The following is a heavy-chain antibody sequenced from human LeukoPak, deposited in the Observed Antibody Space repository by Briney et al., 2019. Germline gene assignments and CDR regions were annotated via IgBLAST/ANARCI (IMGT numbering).Heavy chain of an antibody. CDR2: ISSSSSYI. V-gene: IGHV3-21*01. J-gene: IGHJ4*02. CDR3: ARGIEYSSSFDY. D-gene: IGHD6-6*01. Sequence: GGSLRLSCAASGFTFSSDSMNWVRQAPGKGLEWVSSISSSSSYIYYADSVKGRFTISKDNAKNSLYLQMNSLRAEDTAVYYCARGIEYSSSFDYWGQGTLVTVSS. CDR1: GFTFSSDS.